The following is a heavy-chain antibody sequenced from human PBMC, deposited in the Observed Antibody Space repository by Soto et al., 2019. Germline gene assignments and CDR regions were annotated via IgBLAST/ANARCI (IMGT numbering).Heavy chain of an antibody. V-gene: IGHV3-48*01. D-gene: IGHD3-3*01. Sequence: GGSMRLSCAASGFTFSSYSMNWVRQAPGKGLEWVSYISSSSSTIYYADSVKGRFTISRDNAKNSLYLQMNSLRAEDTAVYYCARDYDFWSGQYYYYYMDVWGKGTTVTVSS. CDR1: GFTFSSYS. CDR2: ISSSSSTI. CDR3: ARDYDFWSGQYYYYYMDV. J-gene: IGHJ6*03.